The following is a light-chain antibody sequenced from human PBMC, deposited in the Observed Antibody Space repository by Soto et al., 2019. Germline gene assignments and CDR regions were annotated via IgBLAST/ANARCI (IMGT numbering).Light chain of an antibody. CDR2: AAS. Sequence: DIQMTQSPSSLSASVGDRVTITCRASQSISSYLNWYQQKPGKAPKLLIYAASSLQSGVPSRFSDSGSGTDFTLTISSLQPEDFATYYCQQSYSTPPTFGGGTKVDIK. V-gene: IGKV1-39*01. CDR3: QQSYSTPPT. J-gene: IGKJ4*01. CDR1: QSISSY.